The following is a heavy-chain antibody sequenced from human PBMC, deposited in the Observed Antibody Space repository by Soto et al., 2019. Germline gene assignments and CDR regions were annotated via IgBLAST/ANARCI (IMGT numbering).Heavy chain of an antibody. D-gene: IGHD6-19*01. CDR1: GDSVSSKTAT. CDR2: TYYRSKWYN. J-gene: IGHJ2*01. V-gene: IGHV6-1*01. CDR3: ARDGSGFHWYFDL. Sequence: QVQLQQSGPGLVKPSQTLSLICAISGDSVSSKTATWNWIRQSPSRGLEWLGRTYYRSKWYNDYAVSVKSRVVXTXNXXKNQLSLQLNSVTPDDAAVYFCARDGSGFHWYFDLWGRGTLVTVSS.